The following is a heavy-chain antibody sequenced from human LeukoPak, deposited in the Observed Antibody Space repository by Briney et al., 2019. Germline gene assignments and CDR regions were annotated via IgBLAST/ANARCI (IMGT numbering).Heavy chain of an antibody. CDR3: AKMHHMHTSYYYGMDV. CDR2: ISGSGAHT. V-gene: IGHV3-23*01. J-gene: IGHJ6*02. D-gene: IGHD1-14*01. CDR1: GIMFSDYS. Sequence: PGGSLRLSCAASGIMFSDYSMSWVRQAPGKGLEWVSIISGSGAHTYYAASVTGRFTLSRDNSKNTLFLRMNSLRVEDTAVYFCAKMHHMHTSYYYGMDVWGHGTAVTVSS.